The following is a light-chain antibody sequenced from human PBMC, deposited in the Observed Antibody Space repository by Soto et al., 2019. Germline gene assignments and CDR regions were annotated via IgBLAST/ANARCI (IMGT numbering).Light chain of an antibody. Sequence: DIQMTQSPSSLSASVGDRVTITCRASQSISSYLNWYQQKPGKAPKLLIYAASTLQSGVPSRFSCSGSGTDSALTITIIQLEAVDIAVYYGSQYGSSGTFGQGTKVDIK. J-gene: IGKJ1*01. CDR3: YGSQYGSSGT. V-gene: IGKV1-39*01. CDR1: QSISSY. CDR2: AAS.